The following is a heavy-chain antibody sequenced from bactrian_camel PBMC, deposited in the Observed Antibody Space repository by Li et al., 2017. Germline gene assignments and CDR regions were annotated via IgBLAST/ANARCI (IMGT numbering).Heavy chain of an antibody. J-gene: IGHJ4*01. D-gene: IGHD3*01. V-gene: IGHV3S55*01. CDR2: ILTHGAA. Sequence: VQLVESGGGAVQAGGSLRLSCTAVSGRTFEDPAMAWYRQAPGNECEFVSAILTHGAAYYADAVKGRFTISHDSAENTMYLQMNSLKIEDTAVYYCALGSSRQATMTARGKGTQVTVS. CDR1: GRTFEDPA.